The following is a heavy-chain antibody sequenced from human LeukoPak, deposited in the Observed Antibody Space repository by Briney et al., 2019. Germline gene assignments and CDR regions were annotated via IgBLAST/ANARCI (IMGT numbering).Heavy chain of an antibody. J-gene: IGHJ5*02. CDR1: GYTFTSYG. CDR2: ISVYNGNT. V-gene: IGHV1-18*01. Sequence: ASVKVSCKASGYTFTSYGISWVRQAPGQGLESMGWISVYNGNTKYAQNFQGRVTMTTDTSTSTAYMELRSLRSDDTAVYYCARDRIAVRPGWFDPWGQGTLVTVSS. D-gene: IGHD6-6*01. CDR3: ARDRIAVRPGWFDP.